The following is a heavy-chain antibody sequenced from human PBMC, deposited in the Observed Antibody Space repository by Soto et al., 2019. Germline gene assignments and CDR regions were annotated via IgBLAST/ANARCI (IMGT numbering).Heavy chain of an antibody. V-gene: IGHV1-8*01. CDR1: GYTFTSYD. CDR3: ARGLYYSGMDV. Sequence: QVQLVQSGAEVKKPGASVNVSCKASGYTFTSYDINWVRQATGQGLEWMGWMNPNSANTGYAQKFQGGVTLTWDSSISTAYMELTSLRSEDTAVYYCARGLYYSGMDVWGQGTTVTVSS. CDR2: MNPNSANT. J-gene: IGHJ6*02.